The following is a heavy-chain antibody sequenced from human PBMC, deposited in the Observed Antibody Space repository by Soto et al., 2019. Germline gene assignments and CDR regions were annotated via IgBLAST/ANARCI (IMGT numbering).Heavy chain of an antibody. V-gene: IGHV3-74*01. J-gene: IGHJ3*01. D-gene: IGHD3-10*01. Sequence: EVQLVESGGGLVQPGGSLRLSCAASGFTFSSSWMHWVRQPPGKGLVWVSRIKSAGSSTSYADSVKGRFTISRDNAKNTLYLHMNSRRGEDTAVYYCARANYHFDLWGQGTIVNVSS. CDR1: GFTFSSSW. CDR3: ARANYHFDL. CDR2: IKSAGSST.